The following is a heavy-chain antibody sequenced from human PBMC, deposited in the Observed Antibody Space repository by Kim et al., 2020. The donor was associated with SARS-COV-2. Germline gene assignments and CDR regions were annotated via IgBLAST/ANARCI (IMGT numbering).Heavy chain of an antibody. CDR3: AKALLRGVNYYYYGMDV. CDR2: ISYDGSTE. CDR1: GFTFSTYG. Sequence: GGSLRLSCAASGFTFSTYGMYWVRQAPGKGLEWVALISYDGSTEYYADSVKGRFTISRDNSKNTLDLQMNSLRAEDTALFYCAKALLRGVNYYYYGMDVWGEGTTVTVSS. J-gene: IGHJ6*04. V-gene: IGHV3-30*18. D-gene: IGHD3-10*01.